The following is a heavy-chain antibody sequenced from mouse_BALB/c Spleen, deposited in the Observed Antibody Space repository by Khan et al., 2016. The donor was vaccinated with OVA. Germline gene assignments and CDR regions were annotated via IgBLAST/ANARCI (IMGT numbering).Heavy chain of an antibody. V-gene: IGHV9-3-1*01. D-gene: IGHD2-1*01. CDR3: ARSNGNYWFTD. CDR2: INTYTGEP. Sequence: QIQLVQSGPELKKPGETVKISCKASGYTFTNYGMNWVKQAPGKGLKWMGWINTYTGEPTYADDFKGRFAFSLETSASTAYLQINNLKNEDTATYFCARSNGNYWFTDLGQGTLVTVSA. J-gene: IGHJ3*01. CDR1: GYTFTNYG.